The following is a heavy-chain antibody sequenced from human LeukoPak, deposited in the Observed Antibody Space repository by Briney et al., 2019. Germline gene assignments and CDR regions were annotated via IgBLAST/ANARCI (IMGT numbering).Heavy chain of an antibody. CDR1: GFTFSSYE. Sequence: GGSLRLSCAASGFTFSSYEMNWVRQAPGKGLEWVSYISSSGSTIYYADSVKGRFTISRDNAKNSLYLQMNSLRAEDTAVYYCARGPPYTSTRYNWFDPWGQGTLVTVSS. J-gene: IGHJ5*02. CDR3: ARGPPYTSTRYNWFDP. V-gene: IGHV3-48*03. CDR2: ISSSGSTI. D-gene: IGHD3-16*01.